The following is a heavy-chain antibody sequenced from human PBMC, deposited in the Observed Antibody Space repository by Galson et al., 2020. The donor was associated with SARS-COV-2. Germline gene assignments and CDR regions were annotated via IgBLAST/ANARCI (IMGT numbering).Heavy chain of an antibody. CDR1: GFIFKDYD. Sequence: SCAASGFIFKDYDFSWVRQVPGPGLEWVAQIAYNGAVTYYVDSVKGRFTVSRDNSRSMLYLNMYNLRVEDTAMYFCAKHLIRAYDHWGQGTLVTVSS. D-gene: IGHD1-26*01. J-gene: IGHJ5*02. CDR2: IAYNGAVT. V-gene: IGHV3-23*01. CDR3: AKHLIRAYDH.